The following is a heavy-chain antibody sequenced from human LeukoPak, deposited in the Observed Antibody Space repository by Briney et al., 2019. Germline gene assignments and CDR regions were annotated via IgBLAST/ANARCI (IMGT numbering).Heavy chain of an antibody. D-gene: IGHD3-10*01. CDR2: IYSGGST. Sequence: GGSLRLSCAASGFTVSSNYMSWVRQAPGKGLEWVSVIYSGGSTYYADSVKGRFTISRDNSKNTLYLQMNSLRAEDTAVYYCARDGRYYGSGSYYNPRRMSEYCGMDVWGQGTTVTVSS. V-gene: IGHV3-66*01. J-gene: IGHJ6*02. CDR3: ARDGRYYGSGSYYNPRRMSEYCGMDV. CDR1: GFTVSSNY.